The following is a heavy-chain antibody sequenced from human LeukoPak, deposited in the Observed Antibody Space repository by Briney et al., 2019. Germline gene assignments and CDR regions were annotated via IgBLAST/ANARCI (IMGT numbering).Heavy chain of an antibody. CDR2: IFYRGTT. J-gene: IGHJ3*02. CDR1: GDSISSRSYY. D-gene: IGHD3-22*01. Sequence: SETLSLTCTVSGDSISSRSYYWDWIRQPPGGGLEWIGSIFYRGTTYYNPSLKSRVTISVDTSKTQLSLKLNSVTAADTAVYYCARDRAYYYDSSGYHGAFDIWGQGTLVTVSS. V-gene: IGHV4-39*07. CDR3: ARDRAYYYDSSGYHGAFDI.